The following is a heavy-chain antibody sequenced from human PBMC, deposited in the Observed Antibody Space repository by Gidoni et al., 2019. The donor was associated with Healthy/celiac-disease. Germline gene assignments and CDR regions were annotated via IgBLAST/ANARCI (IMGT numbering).Heavy chain of an antibody. D-gene: IGHD6-19*01. CDR3: AKDQVGYSSGWYDY. CDR2: ISYDGSNK. J-gene: IGHJ5*01. V-gene: IGHV3-30*18. Sequence: QVQLVESGGGVVQPGRSLRLSCAASGFTFSSYGMHWVRQAPGKGLEWVAVISYDGSNKYYEDSVKCRFTISRDNSKNTLYLQMNSLRAEDTAVYYCAKDQVGYSSGWYDYWGQGTLVTVSS. CDR1: GFTFSSYG.